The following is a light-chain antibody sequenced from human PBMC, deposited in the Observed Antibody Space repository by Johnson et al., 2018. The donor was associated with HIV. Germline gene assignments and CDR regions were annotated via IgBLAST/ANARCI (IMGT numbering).Light chain of an antibody. J-gene: IGLJ1*01. CDR2: ENN. Sequence: QSVLTQPPSVSAAPGQKVTISCSGSSSNIGNNDVSWYQQLPGTAPKLLIYENNKRPSGIPDRFSGSKSGTSATLGITGLQTGDEADYYCGTWDSGLSAGGVFGTGTKVTVL. CDR3: GTWDSGLSAGGV. V-gene: IGLV1-51*02. CDR1: SSNIGNND.